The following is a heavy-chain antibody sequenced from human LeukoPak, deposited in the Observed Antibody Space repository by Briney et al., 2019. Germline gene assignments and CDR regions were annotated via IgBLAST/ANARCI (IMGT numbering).Heavy chain of an antibody. CDR3: ARALYDSGGFDY. V-gene: IGHV3-21*01. J-gene: IGHJ4*02. CDR1: GFTFSSYS. CDR2: ISSSSSYI. D-gene: IGHD3-22*01. Sequence: GGSLRLSCAASGFTFSSYSMNWVRQAPGKGLEWVSSISSSSSYIYYADSVKGRFTISRDNAKNSLYLQMNSLRAEDTAVYYCARALYDSGGFDYWGQGTQVTVSS.